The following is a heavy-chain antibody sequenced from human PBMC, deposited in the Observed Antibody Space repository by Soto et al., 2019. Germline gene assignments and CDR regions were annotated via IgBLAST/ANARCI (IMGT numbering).Heavy chain of an antibody. J-gene: IGHJ6*02. D-gene: IGHD3-10*01. V-gene: IGHV1-46*01. CDR1: GYTFTSYG. CDR3: ARDIVVRGVINYYYYGMDV. Sequence: ASVKVSCKASGYTFTSYGISWVRQAPGQGLEWMGIINPSGGSTSYAQKFQGRVTMTRDTSTSTVYMELSSLRSEDTAVYYCARDIVVRGVINYYYYGMDVWGQGTTVTVSS. CDR2: INPSGGST.